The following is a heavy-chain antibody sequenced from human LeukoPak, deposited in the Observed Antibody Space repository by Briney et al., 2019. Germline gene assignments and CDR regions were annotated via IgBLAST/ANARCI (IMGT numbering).Heavy chain of an antibody. CDR1: GGSISTSAYY. CDR3: ARSGPDYGSGSYYTGWIGGNYYYGMDV. J-gene: IGHJ6*02. Sequence: SETLSLTCIVSGGSISTSAYYWGWIRQPPGEGLQWIGSIYYSGNTYYNSSLKSRVTISVDTSKNQFSLKLSSVTAADTAVYYCARSGPDYGSGSYYTGWIGGNYYYGMDVWGQGTTVTVSS. D-gene: IGHD3-10*01. CDR2: IYYSGNT. V-gene: IGHV4-39*07.